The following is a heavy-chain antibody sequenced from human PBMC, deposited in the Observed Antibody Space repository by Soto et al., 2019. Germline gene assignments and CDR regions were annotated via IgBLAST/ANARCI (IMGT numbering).Heavy chain of an antibody. CDR3: ARFHKLRFLEWFPDY. CDR1: GYTFTSYY. D-gene: IGHD3-3*01. Sequence: ASVKVSCKASGYTFTSYYMHWVRQAPGQGLEWMGIINPSGGSTSYAQKFQGRVTMTRDTSTSTVYMELSSLRSEDTAVYYCARFHKLRFLEWFPDYSVQGTMVTVSS. V-gene: IGHV1-46*03. J-gene: IGHJ4*02. CDR2: INPSGGST.